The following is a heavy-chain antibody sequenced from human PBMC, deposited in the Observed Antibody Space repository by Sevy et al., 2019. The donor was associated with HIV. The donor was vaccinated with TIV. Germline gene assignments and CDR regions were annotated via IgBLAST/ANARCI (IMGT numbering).Heavy chain of an antibody. CDR1: GFTFSSYA. V-gene: IGHV3-23*01. CDR3: AKDRIWELGDAFDI. CDR2: LSGNGGST. Sequence: QLGGSLRLSCAASGFTFSSYAMSWVRQAPGKGLEWVSGLSGNGGSTNYADSVKGRFALSRDNSKNTLYLQMNNLRAEDTAIYFCAKDRIWELGDAFDIWGQGTMVTVSS. J-gene: IGHJ3*02. D-gene: IGHD1-7*01.